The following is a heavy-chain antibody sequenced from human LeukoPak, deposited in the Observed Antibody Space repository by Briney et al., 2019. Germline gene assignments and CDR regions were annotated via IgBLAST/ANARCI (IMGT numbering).Heavy chain of an antibody. CDR1: GFIFSNYW. Sequence: GGSLRLSCTASGFIFSNYWMSWVRQAPGKGLEWVANIKVDGSDRYYVDSVKGRFTISRDNAKNSLYLQMNSLRAEDTAVYYCARDGRDWAGSYSNYYMDVWGKGTTVTVSS. V-gene: IGHV3-7*01. CDR3: ARDGRDWAGSYSNYYMDV. D-gene: IGHD1-26*01. CDR2: IKVDGSDR. J-gene: IGHJ6*03.